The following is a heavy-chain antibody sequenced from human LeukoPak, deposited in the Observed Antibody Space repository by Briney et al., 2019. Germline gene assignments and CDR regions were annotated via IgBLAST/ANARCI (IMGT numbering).Heavy chain of an antibody. CDR3: ANVYCASDCYS. Sequence: PGGSLRLSCAASGFTFSSYWMSWVRQAPGKGLEWVANIKQDGSEKYYVDSVKGRFTISRDNAKNTLYLQMNSLGADDAAVYYCANVYCASDCYSWGQGALVTVSS. J-gene: IGHJ5*02. CDR1: GFTFSSYW. V-gene: IGHV3-7*01. CDR2: IKQDGSEK. D-gene: IGHD2-21*02.